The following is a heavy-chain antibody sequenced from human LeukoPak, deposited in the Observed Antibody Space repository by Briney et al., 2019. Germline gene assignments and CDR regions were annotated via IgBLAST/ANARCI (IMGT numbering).Heavy chain of an antibody. V-gene: IGHV3-30*02. CDR2: IRYDGSNK. D-gene: IGHD3-22*01. CDR1: GFTFSSYG. J-gene: IGHJ4*02. CDR3: AKVPQYYYDSSGHYFDY. Sequence: GGSLRLSCAASGFTFSSYGMHWVRQAPGKGLEWVAFIRYDGSNKYYADSVKGRFTISRDNSRNTLYLQMNSLRAEDTAVYYCAKVPQYYYDSSGHYFDYWGQGTLVTVSS.